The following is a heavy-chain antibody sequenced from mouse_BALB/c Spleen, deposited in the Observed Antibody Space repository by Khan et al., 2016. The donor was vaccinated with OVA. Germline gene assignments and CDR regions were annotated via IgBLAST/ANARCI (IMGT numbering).Heavy chain of an antibody. CDR3: ARPYYGSAWFAY. CDR2: MWAGGST. D-gene: IGHD1-1*01. Sequence: VQLQESGPGLVAPSQSLSITCTVSGFSLTNYGVHWVRQSPGKGLEWLGVMWAGGSTNYNSALMSRLNITKDNSKSQIFLKVNSLQTDDTVMYYCARPYYGSAWFAYWGQGTLVTVSA. CDR1: GFSLTNYG. V-gene: IGHV2-9*02. J-gene: IGHJ3*01.